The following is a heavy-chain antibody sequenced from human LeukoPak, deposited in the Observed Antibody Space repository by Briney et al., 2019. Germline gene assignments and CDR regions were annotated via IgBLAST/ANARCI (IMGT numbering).Heavy chain of an antibody. Sequence: PGGFLRLSCAASGFTFDDYAIHWVRQAPGKGLEWVSGISWNSGSIGYADSVKGRFTISRDNAKNSLYLQMNSLRAEDMALYYCAKEAIIASAFDIWGQGTMVTVSS. D-gene: IGHD6-13*01. CDR1: GFTFDDYA. CDR3: AKEAIIASAFDI. V-gene: IGHV3-9*03. J-gene: IGHJ3*02. CDR2: ISWNSGSI.